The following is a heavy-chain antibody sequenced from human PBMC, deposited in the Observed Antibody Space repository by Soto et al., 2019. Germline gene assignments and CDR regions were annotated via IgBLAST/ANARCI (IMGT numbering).Heavy chain of an antibody. Sequence: PGGSLRLSCTASGFIFGSYGMHWVRQAPGKGLEWVALISYDGTNKYYPDSVKGRFTISRDNPKNTLYLEMNSLRAEDTAVYYCARDRIAAAGPLFDYWGQGTLVTVSS. V-gene: IGHV3-30*03. J-gene: IGHJ4*02. CDR2: ISYDGTNK. CDR1: GFIFGSYG. D-gene: IGHD6-13*01. CDR3: ARDRIAAAGPLFDY.